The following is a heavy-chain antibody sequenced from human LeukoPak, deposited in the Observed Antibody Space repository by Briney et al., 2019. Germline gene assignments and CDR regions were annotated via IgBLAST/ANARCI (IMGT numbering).Heavy chain of an antibody. CDR1: GASISSSTDY. CDR2: IYYSGST. CDR3: ARENGGSGWYDWFDP. V-gene: IGHV4-39*02. J-gene: IGHJ5*02. D-gene: IGHD6-19*01. Sequence: SETLSLTCTVSGASISSSTDYWGWIRQPPGKGLEWIANIYYSGSTYYNPSLKSRVTISVDTSKNQFSLKLSSVTAADTAVYYCARENGGSGWYDWFDPWGQGTLVTVSS.